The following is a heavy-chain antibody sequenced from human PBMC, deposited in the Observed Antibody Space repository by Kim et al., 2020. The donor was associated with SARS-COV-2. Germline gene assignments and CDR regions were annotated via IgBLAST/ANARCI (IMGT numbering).Heavy chain of an antibody. CDR1: GYTFTSYY. V-gene: IGHV1-46*01. D-gene: IGHD6-13*01. CDR2: INPSGGST. CDR3: ARDGAEGQQLVLDYYYYYGMDV. J-gene: IGHJ6*02. Sequence: ASVKVSCKASGYTFTSYYMHWVRQAPGQGLEWMGIINPSGGSTSYAQKFQGIVTMTRDTSTSTVYMELSSLRSEDTAVYYCARDGAEGQQLVLDYYYYYGMDVWGQGTTVTVSS.